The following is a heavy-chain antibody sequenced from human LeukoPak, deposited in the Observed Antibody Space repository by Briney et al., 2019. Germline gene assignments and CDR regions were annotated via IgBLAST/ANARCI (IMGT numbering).Heavy chain of an antibody. CDR2: ISSSSSYM. J-gene: IGHJ4*02. CDR1: GFTFSSYS. V-gene: IGHV3-21*01. Sequence: GGSLRLSCAASGFTFSSYSMNWVRQAPGKGLEWVSSISSSSSYMYYADSVKGRFTISRDNAKNSLYLQMNSLRAEDTAVYYCARSGDSSGYYYFDYWGQGTLVTVSS. CDR3: ARSGDSSGYYYFDY. D-gene: IGHD3-22*01.